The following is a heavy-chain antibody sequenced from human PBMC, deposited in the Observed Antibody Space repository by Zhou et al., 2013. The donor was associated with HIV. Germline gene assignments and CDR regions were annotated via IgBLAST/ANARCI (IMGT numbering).Heavy chain of an antibody. Sequence: QVQLVQSGAEVKKPGSSVMVSCKASGGTFGNYDISWVRQAPGQGPEWMGGIIPIFGKANYAQKFQGRVTITTDESTSTAYMKLSSLTSEDTAIYYCAIKQIGNRGWFDPWGQGTLVTVSP. V-gene: IGHV1-69*05. CDR3: AIKQIGNRGWFDP. CDR1: GGTFGNYD. CDR2: IIPIFGKA. D-gene: IGHD1-26*01. J-gene: IGHJ5*02.